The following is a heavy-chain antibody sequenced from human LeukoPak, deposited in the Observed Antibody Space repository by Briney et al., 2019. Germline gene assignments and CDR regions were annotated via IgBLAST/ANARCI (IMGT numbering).Heavy chain of an antibody. J-gene: IGHJ4*02. CDR2: IYYSGST. V-gene: IGHV4-59*08. Sequence: PSETLSLTCTVSGGSISSYYWSWIRQPPGKGLEWIGYIYYSGSTNYNPSLKSRVTISVDTSKNQFSLKLSSVTAADTAVYYCARGGIIYSSSSDFDYWGQGTLVTVSS. CDR3: ARGGIIYSSSSDFDY. D-gene: IGHD6-6*01. CDR1: GGSISSYY.